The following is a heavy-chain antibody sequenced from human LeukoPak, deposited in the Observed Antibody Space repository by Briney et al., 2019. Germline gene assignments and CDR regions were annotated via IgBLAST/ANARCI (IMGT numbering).Heavy chain of an antibody. Sequence: SETLSLTCTVSGGSISSGDYYWSWIRQPPGKSLEWIGYIYYSGSTYYNPSLKSRVTISVDTSKNQFSLKLSSVTAADTAVYYCARDLVDNYGSGSYYNPPAYYYYGMDVWGKGTTVTVSS. CDR1: GGSISSGDYY. J-gene: IGHJ6*04. V-gene: IGHV4-30-4*01. CDR2: IYYSGST. CDR3: ARDLVDNYGSGSYYNPPAYYYYGMDV. D-gene: IGHD3-10*01.